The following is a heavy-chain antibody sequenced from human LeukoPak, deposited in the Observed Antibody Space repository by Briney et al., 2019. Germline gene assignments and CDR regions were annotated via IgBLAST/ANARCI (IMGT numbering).Heavy chain of an antibody. CDR3: ARDGCSSTGCFPYYYYGMDV. V-gene: IGHV3-21*01. CDR1: GFTFSSYS. J-gene: IGHJ6*02. Sequence: PGGSLRLSCAASGFTFSSYSMNWVRQAPGKGLEWVSSISSSSSYIYYADSVKGRFTISRDNAKNSLYLQVNSLRAEDTAVYYCARDGCSSTGCFPYYYYGMDVWGQGTTVTVSS. CDR2: ISSSSSYI. D-gene: IGHD2-2*01.